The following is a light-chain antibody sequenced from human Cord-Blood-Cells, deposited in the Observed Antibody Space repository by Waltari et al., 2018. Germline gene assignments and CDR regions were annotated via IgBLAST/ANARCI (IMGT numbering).Light chain of an antibody. V-gene: IGKV4-1*01. J-gene: IGKJ1*01. CDR3: QQYYSTPRT. CDR2: WAS. Sequence: DIVMTQSPDSLAVSLGERATINCKSSQRVLYSSNNKNYLAWYQQKPGQTPKLLIYWASTRESGVPDLFSGSGSGTDFTLTISSLQAEDVAVYYCQQYYSTPRTFGQGTKVEIK. CDR1: QRVLYSSNNKNY.